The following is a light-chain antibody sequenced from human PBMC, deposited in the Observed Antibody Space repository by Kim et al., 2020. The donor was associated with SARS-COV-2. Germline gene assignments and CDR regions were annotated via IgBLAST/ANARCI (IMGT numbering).Light chain of an antibody. CDR2: DVS. CDR1: QSVSSQ. J-gene: IGKJ1*01. V-gene: IGKV3-11*01. Sequence: LYPGERAPLSCRASQSVSSQLAWYQQTPGQAPRLLMYDVSNRATGIPDRFSGSGSGTDFTLTISSLEPEDFALYYCQQRYSWPVTFGQGTKVDIK. CDR3: QQRYSWPVT.